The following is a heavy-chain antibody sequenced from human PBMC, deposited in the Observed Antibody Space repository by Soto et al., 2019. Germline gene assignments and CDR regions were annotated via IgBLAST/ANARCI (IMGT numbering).Heavy chain of an antibody. CDR1: GFTFRNFW. D-gene: IGHD2-2*01. J-gene: IGHJ4*02. CDR3: VTVLPHANSWFDY. V-gene: IGHV3-15*01. Sequence: GHLVESGGGFVKPGGSLTRPCAASGFTFRNFWFSWVRQFPGKGLEWLGRIKSRTENETTDYASPARGRFIISRDDSKNMLYLQLNSLKSEDTGVYYCVTVLPHANSWFDYWGQGTQVTVSS. CDR2: IKSRTENETT.